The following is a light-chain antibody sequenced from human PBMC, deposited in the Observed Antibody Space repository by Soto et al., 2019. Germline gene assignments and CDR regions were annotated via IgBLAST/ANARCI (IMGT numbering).Light chain of an antibody. CDR3: QQYDRWPHT. Sequence: EIVMTQSPATLSVSSGERATLSCRASQNLSRNLAWYQQRPGQAPRLLIHGASTRATGVPARFSGSGSGTDFTLTISSLQSEYVAVYYWQQYDRWPHTFGQGTRLQIK. V-gene: IGKV3-15*01. CDR1: QNLSRN. J-gene: IGKJ2*01. CDR2: GAS.